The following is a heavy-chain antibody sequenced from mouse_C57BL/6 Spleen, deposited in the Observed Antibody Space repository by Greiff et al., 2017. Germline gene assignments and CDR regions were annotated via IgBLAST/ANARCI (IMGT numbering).Heavy chain of an antibody. CDR1: GYTFTSYW. J-gene: IGHJ1*03. Sequence: QVQLQQPGAELVKPGASVKLSCKASGYTFTSYWMHWVQQRPGQGLEWIGMIHPNSGSTNYNEKFKSKATLTVDKSSSTAYMQLRSLTSEDSEVYYCARSGDYYGRSRDVWGTGTTVTGSS. D-gene: IGHD1-1*01. CDR2: IHPNSGST. V-gene: IGHV1-64*01. CDR3: ARSGDYYGRSRDV.